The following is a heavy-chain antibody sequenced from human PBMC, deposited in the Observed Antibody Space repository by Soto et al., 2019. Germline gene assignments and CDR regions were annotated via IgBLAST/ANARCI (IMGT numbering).Heavy chain of an antibody. CDR3: AKDGAPRYCGRSTCHPAGAY. V-gene: IGHV3-30*18. CDR2: TSFDGSHK. Sequence: QVLLVESGGGVVQPGRSLRLSCAGSGFTFSNYGLHWVRQAPGKGLEWVSFTSFDGSHKYYADSVKGRFTISRDNSNNIVDLQMDSLRAEDTAVYYCAKDGAPRYCGRSTCHPAGAYWGQGTLVTVSS. CDR1: GFTFSNYG. J-gene: IGHJ4*02. D-gene: IGHD2-2*01.